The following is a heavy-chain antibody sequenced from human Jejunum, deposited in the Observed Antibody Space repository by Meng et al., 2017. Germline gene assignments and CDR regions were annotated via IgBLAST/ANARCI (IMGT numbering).Heavy chain of an antibody. D-gene: IGHD6-13*01. Sequence: QSVEYGDDLVQPGGYLRLSCAAFGFTLSSSWMYLVCQAPGKGLVWVSRIKRDGTITYADSVKGRFTMSRDNAKNTVFLQMNSLRADDTAMYYCAKSGYSTSRFDPWGQGTLVTVSS. CDR2: IKRDGTI. CDR3: AKSGYSTSRFDP. J-gene: IGHJ5*02. CDR1: GFTLSSSW. V-gene: IGHV3-74*03.